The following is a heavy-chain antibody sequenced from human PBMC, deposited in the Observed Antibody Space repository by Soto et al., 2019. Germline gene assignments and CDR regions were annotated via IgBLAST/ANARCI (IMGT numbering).Heavy chain of an antibody. CDR3: ARVRYYYGSGSYYHYYYYYYGMDV. J-gene: IGHJ6*02. CDR1: GGSFSGYY. V-gene: IGHV4-34*01. CDR2: INHSGST. Sequence: SETLSLTCAVYGGSFSGYYWSWIRQPPGKGLEWIGEINHSGSTNYNPSLKSRVTISVDTSKNQFSLKLSSVTAADTAVYYCARVRYYYGSGSYYHYYYYYYGMDVWGQGTTVTVYS. D-gene: IGHD3-10*01.